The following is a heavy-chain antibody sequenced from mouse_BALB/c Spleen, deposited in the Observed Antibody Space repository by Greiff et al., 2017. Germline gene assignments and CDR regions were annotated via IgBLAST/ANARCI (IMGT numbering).Heavy chain of an antibody. CDR3: TIIYYYGSAWFAY. D-gene: IGHD1-1*01. V-gene: IGHV1-5*01. CDR1: GYSFTSYW. J-gene: IGHJ3*01. Sequence: EVQLVESGTVLARPGASVKMSCKASGYSFTSYWMHWVKQRPGQGLEWIGAIYPGNSDTSYNQKFKGKAKLTAVTSASTAYMELSSLTNEDSAVYYCTIIYYYGSAWFAYWGQGTLVTVSA. CDR2: IYPGNSDT.